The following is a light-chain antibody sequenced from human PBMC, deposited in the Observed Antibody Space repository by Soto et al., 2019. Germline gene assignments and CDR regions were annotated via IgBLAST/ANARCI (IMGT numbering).Light chain of an antibody. CDR3: QQYNSWPLT. CDR1: QSVSSN. J-gene: IGKJ4*01. CDR2: DIS. Sequence: ETVMTQSPATLSVSPGERATLSCRASQSVSSNLAWYQQKPGQPPRLLTYDISTRATGIPTRFSGSGSGTAFTLTISSLQPEDFAVYYCQQYNSWPLTFGGGTKVEIK. V-gene: IGKV3D-15*01.